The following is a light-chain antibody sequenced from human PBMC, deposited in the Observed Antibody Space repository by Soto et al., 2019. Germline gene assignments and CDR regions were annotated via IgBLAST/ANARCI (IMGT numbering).Light chain of an antibody. CDR1: HSASSSY. J-gene: IGKJ5*01. CDR3: QQYGSSPPIT. CDR2: GAS. Sequence: DIVLTQSPGTLSLSPGERATLSCRASHSASSSYLAWYQQKPGQAPRLLIYGASSRATGIPDRFSGSGSGTDFTLTISRLEPEDFAVYYCQQYGSSPPITFGQGTRLEIK. V-gene: IGKV3-20*01.